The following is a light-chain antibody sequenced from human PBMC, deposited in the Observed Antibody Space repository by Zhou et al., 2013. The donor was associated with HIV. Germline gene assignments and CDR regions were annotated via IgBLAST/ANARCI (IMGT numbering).Light chain of an antibody. CDR3: HHYDSSGGT. V-gene: IGKV3-20*01. CDR2: DAS. Sequence: IVLTQSPGTLSLSPGERATLSCRASHTVTSNYLAWYQHKPGQAPRLLIYDASTRGTGIPDRFSGGGSGTDFTLTIHRLEPEDFAVYYCHHYDSSGGTFGQGTKVE. J-gene: IGKJ1*01. CDR1: HTVTSNY.